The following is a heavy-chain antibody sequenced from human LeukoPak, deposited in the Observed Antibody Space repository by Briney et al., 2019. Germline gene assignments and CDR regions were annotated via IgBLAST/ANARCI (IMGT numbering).Heavy chain of an antibody. J-gene: IGHJ4*02. D-gene: IGHD6-13*01. CDR3: AKDPIYSSSWYYLDY. Sequence: PGGSLRLSCAASGFTFSSYAMSWVRQAPGKGLEWVSAISGSGGSTYYADSVKGRFTISRDNSKNTLYLQMNSLRAEDTAVYYCAKDPIYSSSWYYLDYWGQGTLVTVSS. CDR2: ISGSGGST. CDR1: GFTFSSYA. V-gene: IGHV3-23*01.